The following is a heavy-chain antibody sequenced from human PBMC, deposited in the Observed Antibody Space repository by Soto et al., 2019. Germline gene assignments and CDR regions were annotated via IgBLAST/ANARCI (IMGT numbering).Heavy chain of an antibody. CDR1: GFTFSSYG. CDR3: AREGWRFTHEDDAFDI. CDR2: ISYDGSNK. Sequence: QVQLVESGGGVVQPGRSLRLSCAASGFTFSSYGMHWVRQAPGKGLEWVAVISYDGSNKYYADSVKGRFTISRDNSKNTLYLQMNSLRAEDTAVYYCAREGWRFTHEDDAFDIWGQGTMVTVSS. V-gene: IGHV3-30*03. D-gene: IGHD2-15*01. J-gene: IGHJ3*02.